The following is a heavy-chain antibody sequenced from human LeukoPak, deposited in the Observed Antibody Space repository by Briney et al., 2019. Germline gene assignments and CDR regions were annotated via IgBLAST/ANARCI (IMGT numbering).Heavy chain of an antibody. J-gene: IGHJ5*02. V-gene: IGHV1-69*05. CDR3: ARDLPDSPVVPAAMSAGA. CDR1: GGTFSSYA. CDR2: IIPIFGTA. D-gene: IGHD2-2*01. Sequence: ASVKVSCKASGGTFSSYAISWVRPAPGQGLEWMGGIIPIFGTANYAQKFQGRVTITTDESTSTAYMELSSLRSEDTAVYYCARDLPDSPVVPAAMSAGAWGQGTLVTVSS.